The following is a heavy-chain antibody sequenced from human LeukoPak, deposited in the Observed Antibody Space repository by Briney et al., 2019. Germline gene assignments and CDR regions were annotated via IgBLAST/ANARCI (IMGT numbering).Heavy chain of an antibody. V-gene: IGHV3-30*02. Sequence: PGGSLRLSCRVSGFIFSDYGMHWVRQAPGKGLEWVASIRFDGSNNYYADSVKGRFTISRDNSKNTLYLQMFSLRPEDTAVYFCAKDLILWGQGTVVTVSS. CDR1: GFIFSDYG. CDR2: IRFDGSNN. CDR3: AKDLIL. J-gene: IGHJ3*01.